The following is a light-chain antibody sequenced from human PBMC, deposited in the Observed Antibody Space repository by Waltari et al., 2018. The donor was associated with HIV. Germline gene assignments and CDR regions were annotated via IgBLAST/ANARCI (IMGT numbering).Light chain of an antibody. Sequence: QSALTQPASVSGSPGQSITIPCTGTSSNLVSLYQQHPGKAPKLIIYEVSKRPSGVSDRFSASKSGNTASLTISGLQAEDEADYHCRSYVGVVNSFVLFGGGTKLTVL. CDR2: EVS. J-gene: IGLJ2*01. CDR3: RSYVGVVNSFVL. V-gene: IGLV2-23*02. CDR1: SSNL.